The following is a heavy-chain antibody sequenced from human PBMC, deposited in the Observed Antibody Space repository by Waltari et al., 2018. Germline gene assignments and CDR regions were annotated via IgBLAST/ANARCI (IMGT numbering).Heavy chain of an antibody. V-gene: IGHV1-18*01. CDR3: ARLDGYYS. CDR2: INAYNVNT. J-gene: IGHJ4*02. CDR1: GYNFTSYG. Sequence: VQLVQPGAAVKKPGASVKVACKASGYNFTSYGISWLRRAPGQGLEWRGWINAYNVNTTYAQKLQGRVTMTTDTSTSTAYMELRSRRSDDTAVYYCARLDGYYSWGQGTLVTVSS. D-gene: IGHD5-12*01.